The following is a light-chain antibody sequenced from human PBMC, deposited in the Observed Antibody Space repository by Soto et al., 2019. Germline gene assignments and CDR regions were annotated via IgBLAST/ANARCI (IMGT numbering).Light chain of an antibody. CDR3: HQYYPCPRT. J-gene: IGKJ1*01. CDR2: DAS. CDR1: QNINKW. Sequence: DIQMTQSPSTLSASVGDRVVITCRASQNINKWLAWYQHKPGKAPKLLIYDASTLETGVPSRFSGSGSGTEFTLTIISLQPFEFATCYCHQYYPCPRTFGRGTKVDIK. V-gene: IGKV1-5*01.